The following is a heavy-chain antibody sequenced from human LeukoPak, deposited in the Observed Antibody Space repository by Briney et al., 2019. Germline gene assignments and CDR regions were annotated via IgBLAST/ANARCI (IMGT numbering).Heavy chain of an antibody. J-gene: IGHJ5*02. Sequence: SSETLSLTCNVSNGSFNYYYWSWIRQPAGKGLDWIGRVYVGGITNYNPSLKSRVSMSLDTSKRQFSLTLKSVTAADTAIYYCARDHCDDAACYPFDRWGQGTLVTVSS. D-gene: IGHD3-16*02. CDR1: NGSFNYYY. CDR3: ARDHCDDAACYPFDR. V-gene: IGHV4-4*07. CDR2: VYVGGIT.